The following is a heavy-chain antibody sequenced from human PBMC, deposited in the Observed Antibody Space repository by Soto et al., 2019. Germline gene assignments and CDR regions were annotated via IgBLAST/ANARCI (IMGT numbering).Heavy chain of an antibody. D-gene: IGHD6-13*01. Sequence: SETLSLTCTVSGGSISSYYWSWIRQPPGKGLEWIGYSYYSGSTNYNPSLKSRVTISVDTSKNQFSLKLSSVTAADTAVYYCARSIGVAAAGPFDFWGQGTLVTVSS. CDR2: SYYSGST. CDR3: ARSIGVAAAGPFDF. J-gene: IGHJ4*02. CDR1: GGSISSYY. V-gene: IGHV4-59*12.